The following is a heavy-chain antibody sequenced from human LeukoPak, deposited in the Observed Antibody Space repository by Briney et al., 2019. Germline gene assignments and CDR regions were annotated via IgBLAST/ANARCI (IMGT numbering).Heavy chain of an antibody. CDR1: GGSFSGYY. CDR2: INHSGST. D-gene: IGHD6-6*01. J-gene: IGHJ4*02. CDR3: ARVGSSSYYFDY. Sequence: PSETLSLTCAVYGGSFSGYYWSWIRQPPGKGLEWIGEINHSGSTNYNPSLKSRVTISVDTSKSQFSLKLSSVTAADTAVYYCARVGSSSYYFDYWGQGTLVTVSS. V-gene: IGHV4-34*01.